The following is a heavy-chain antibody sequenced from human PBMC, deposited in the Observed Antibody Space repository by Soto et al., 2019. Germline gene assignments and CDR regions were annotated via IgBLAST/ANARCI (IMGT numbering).Heavy chain of an antibody. CDR2: IIPIFGTA. J-gene: IGHJ3*02. CDR1: GGTFSSYA. V-gene: IGHV1-69*13. D-gene: IGHD3-10*01. Sequence: SVKVSCKASGGTFSSYAISWVRQAPGQGLEWMGGIIPIFGTANYAQKFQGRVTITADESTSTAYMELSSLRSEDTAVYYCARAYYYGSGSYYLDAFDIWGQGTMVTVSS. CDR3: ARAYYYGSGSYYLDAFDI.